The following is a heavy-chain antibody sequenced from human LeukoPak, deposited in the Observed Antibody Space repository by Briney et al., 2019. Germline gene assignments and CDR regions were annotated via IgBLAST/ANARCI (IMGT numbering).Heavy chain of an antibody. D-gene: IGHD2-2*01. V-gene: IGHV3-7*01. J-gene: IGHJ1*01. CDR3: ARRWVCSSTSCYPGYFQH. CDR1: GFTFSSYW. Sequence: GGSLRLSCAASGFTFSSYWMSWVRQAPGKGLEWVANIKQDGSEKYYVDSVKGRFTISRDNAKNSLYLQMNSLRAEDTAVYYCARRWVCSSTSCYPGYFQHWGQGTLVTVSS. CDR2: IKQDGSEK.